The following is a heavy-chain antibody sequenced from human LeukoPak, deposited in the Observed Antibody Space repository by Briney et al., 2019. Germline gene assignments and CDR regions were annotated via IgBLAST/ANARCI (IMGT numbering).Heavy chain of an antibody. CDR1: GGTFSSYA. Sequence: SVKVSCKASGGTFSSYAISWVRQAPGQGLEWMGRIIPIFGTANYAQKFQGRVTITTDESTSTAYMELSSLRSEDTAVYYCARDRAHYYDSSGLGAFGIWGQGTMVTVSS. V-gene: IGHV1-69*05. CDR3: ARDRAHYYDSSGLGAFGI. J-gene: IGHJ3*02. CDR2: IIPIFGTA. D-gene: IGHD3-22*01.